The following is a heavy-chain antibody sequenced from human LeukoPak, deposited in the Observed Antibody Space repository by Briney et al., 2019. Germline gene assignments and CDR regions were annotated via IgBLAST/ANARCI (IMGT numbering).Heavy chain of an antibody. CDR1: VGSFSGYY. J-gene: IGHJ4*02. CDR2: INHSGST. CDR3: ARARYYYGSGSPFSDY. Sequence: SETLSLTCAVYVGSFSGYYWSWIRQPPGKGLEWIGEINHSGSTNYNPSLKSRVTMSVVTSKNQFSLKLNSVTAADTAVYYCARARYYYGSGSPFSDYWGQGTLVTVSS. D-gene: IGHD3-10*01. V-gene: IGHV4-34*01.